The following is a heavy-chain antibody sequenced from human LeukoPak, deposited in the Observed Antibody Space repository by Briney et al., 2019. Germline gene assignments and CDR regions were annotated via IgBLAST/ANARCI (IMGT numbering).Heavy chain of an antibody. CDR2: INPNSGGT. Sequence: ASVKVSCKASGYTFTGYYMHWVRQAPGQGLEWMGWINPNSGGTSYAQKFQGRVTMTRDTSISTAYMELSRLRSDDTAVYYCARALVVPAAIGFRWFDPWGQGTLVTVSS. CDR1: GYTFTGYY. V-gene: IGHV1-2*02. CDR3: ARALVVPAAIGFRWFDP. J-gene: IGHJ5*02. D-gene: IGHD2-2*02.